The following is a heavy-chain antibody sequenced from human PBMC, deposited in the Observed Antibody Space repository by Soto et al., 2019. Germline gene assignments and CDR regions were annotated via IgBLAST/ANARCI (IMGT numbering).Heavy chain of an antibody. V-gene: IGHV3-23*01. Sequence: EVQLLESGGGLVQPGGSLRLSCAASGFTFSSYAMSWVRQAPGKGLEYVSAISGSGGSTYYADSVKGRFTISRDNSKNTLYLQMKSLRAEDTAVYYCAKDSYYYDSSGGNYYYYGMDVWGQGTTVTVSS. CDR3: AKDSYYYDSSGGNYYYYGMDV. CDR2: ISGSGGST. CDR1: GFTFSSYA. J-gene: IGHJ6*02. D-gene: IGHD3-22*01.